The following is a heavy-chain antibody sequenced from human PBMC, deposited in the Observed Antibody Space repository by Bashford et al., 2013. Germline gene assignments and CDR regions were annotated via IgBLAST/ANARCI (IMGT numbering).Heavy chain of an antibody. V-gene: IGHV3-9*01. CDR1: GFTFDDYA. CDR3: AKGSHRDTAMVTLDY. J-gene: IGHJ4*02. Sequence: SLRLSCAASGFTFDDYAMHWVRQAPGKGLEWVSGISWNSGSIGYADSVKGRFTISRDNAKNSLYLQMNSLRAEDTALYYCAKGSHRDTAMVTLDYWGQGTLVTVSS. D-gene: IGHD5-18*01. CDR2: ISWNSGSI.